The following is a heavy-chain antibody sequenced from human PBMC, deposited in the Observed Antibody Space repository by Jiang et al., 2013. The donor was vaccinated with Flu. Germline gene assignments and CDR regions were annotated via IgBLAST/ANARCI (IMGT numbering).Heavy chain of an antibody. J-gene: IGHJ4*02. CDR1: GFAFRNVW. CDR2: IRSKTDGGTT. D-gene: IGHD6-19*01. Sequence: VQLVESGGGLVKPGGSLRLSCAASGFAFRNVWMNWVRQPPGKGLEWVGRIRSKTDGGTTDYAAPVKGRFTISRDDSKNTLFLQMNSLEAEDTAVYYCSTDPTIPVSGWGQGTLVTVSS. V-gene: IGHV3-15*07. CDR3: STDPTIPVSG.